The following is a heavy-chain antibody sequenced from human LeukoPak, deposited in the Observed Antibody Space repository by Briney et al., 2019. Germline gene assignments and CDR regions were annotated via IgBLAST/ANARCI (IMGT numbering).Heavy chain of an antibody. V-gene: IGHV3-23*01. D-gene: IGHD1-26*01. CDR2: ISGSGGST. Sequence: PGGSLRLSCAASGFTFSSYAMSWVRQAPGKGLEWVSAISGSGGSTYYADSVKGRFTISRDNAKNSLYLQMNSLRAEDTAVYYCANIVGATLRWGQGTLVTVSS. J-gene: IGHJ4*02. CDR3: ANIVGATLR. CDR1: GFTFSSYA.